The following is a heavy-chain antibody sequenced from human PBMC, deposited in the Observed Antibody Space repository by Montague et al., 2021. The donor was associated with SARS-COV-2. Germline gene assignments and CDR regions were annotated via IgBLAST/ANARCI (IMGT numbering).Heavy chain of an antibody. CDR3: ARLIYGLFDY. Sequence: SETLSLTCTVSGGSITNRVYYWGWIRQPPGKGLEWIATIHHGGDTYYNASLKSRLTISVDASKNQFSLRLSSATAADTTLYYCARLIYGLFDYWGQGALVTVSS. J-gene: IGHJ4*02. V-gene: IGHV4-39*01. D-gene: IGHD4-17*01. CDR1: GGSITNRVYY. CDR2: IHHGGDT.